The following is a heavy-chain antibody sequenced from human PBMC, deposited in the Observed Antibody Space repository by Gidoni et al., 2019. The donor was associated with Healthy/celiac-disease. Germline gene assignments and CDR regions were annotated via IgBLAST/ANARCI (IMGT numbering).Heavy chain of an antibody. CDR2: SSSSSSYT. Sequence: QVQLVESGGGLVTPGGSLRLSCAASGFTFRDYYMSWIRQAPGKGLEWGSDSSSSSSYTNYADSVKGRFTISRDNAKNSLYLQMNSLRAEDTAVYYCARGGGAIVGAWFDYWGQGTLVTVSS. D-gene: IGHD1-26*01. J-gene: IGHJ4*02. V-gene: IGHV3-11*05. CDR1: GFTFRDYY. CDR3: ARGGGAIVGAWFDY.